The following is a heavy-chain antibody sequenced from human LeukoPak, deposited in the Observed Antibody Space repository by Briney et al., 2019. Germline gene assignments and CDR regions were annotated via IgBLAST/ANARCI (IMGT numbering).Heavy chain of an antibody. Sequence: PSETLSLTCTVSGGSISSGDYYWSWIRQPPGKGLEWIGYIYYSGSTYYNPSLKSPVTISVDMSKNQFSLKLSSVTAADTAVYYCARGARPDYWGQGTLVTVSS. D-gene: IGHD3-16*01. J-gene: IGHJ4*02. CDR3: ARGARPDY. CDR1: GGSISSGDYY. CDR2: IYYSGST. V-gene: IGHV4-30-4*01.